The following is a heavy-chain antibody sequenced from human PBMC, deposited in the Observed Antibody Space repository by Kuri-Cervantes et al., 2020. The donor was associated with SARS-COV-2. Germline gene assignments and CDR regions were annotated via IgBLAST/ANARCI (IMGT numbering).Heavy chain of an antibody. Sequence: TLSLTCTVSGGSISSYYWSWVRQPPGKALEWLALIYWNDDKRYSPSLKSRLTITKDTSKNQVVLTMTNMDPVDTATYYCARTYCTNGVCPYYYYGMDVWGQGTTVTVSS. V-gene: IGHV2-5*01. CDR3: ARTYCTNGVCPYYYYGMDV. CDR1: GGSISSYYW. CDR2: IYWNDDK. J-gene: IGHJ6*02. D-gene: IGHD2-8*01.